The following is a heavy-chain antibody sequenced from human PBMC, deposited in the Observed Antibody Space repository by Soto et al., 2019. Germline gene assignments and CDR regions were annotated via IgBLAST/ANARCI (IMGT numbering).Heavy chain of an antibody. CDR1: GFTFSSYG. Sequence: QVQLVESGGGVVQPGRSLRLSCAASGFTFSSYGMHWVRQAPGKGLEWVAVISYDGSNKYYADSVKGRFTISRDNSKNTLYLQMNSLRAEDTAVYYCANLPRYCYDSSGYYGDYWGQGTLVTVSS. V-gene: IGHV3-30*18. J-gene: IGHJ4*02. D-gene: IGHD3-22*01. CDR2: ISYDGSNK. CDR3: ANLPRYCYDSSGYYGDY.